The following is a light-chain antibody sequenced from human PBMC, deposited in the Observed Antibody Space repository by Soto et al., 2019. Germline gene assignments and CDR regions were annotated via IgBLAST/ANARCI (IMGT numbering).Light chain of an antibody. CDR3: AAWDDSLNGYV. J-gene: IGLJ1*01. CDR2: SNN. Sequence: QSVLTQPPSASGTPGPRVTISCPGSSSNIGSNTVNWYQQLPGTAPKLLIYSNNQRPSGVPDRFSGSKSGTSASLAISGLQSEDEADYYCAAWDDSLNGYVFGTGTKVTVL. V-gene: IGLV1-44*01. CDR1: SSNIGSNT.